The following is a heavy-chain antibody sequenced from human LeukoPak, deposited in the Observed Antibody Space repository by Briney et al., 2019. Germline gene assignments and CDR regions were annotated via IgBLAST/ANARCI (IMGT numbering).Heavy chain of an antibody. CDR2: INAGNGIT. V-gene: IGHV1-3*01. J-gene: IGHJ5*02. Sequence: ASVTVSCKASGYIFTAYAIHWVRQAPIQGLEWMGWINAGNGITKYSQKFQGRVTITRDTSATTVYMELSSLRSEDTALYYCARDFGSSSGYYWFDPWGQGTLVTVSS. D-gene: IGHD6-19*01. CDR1: GYIFTAYA. CDR3: ARDFGSSSGYYWFDP.